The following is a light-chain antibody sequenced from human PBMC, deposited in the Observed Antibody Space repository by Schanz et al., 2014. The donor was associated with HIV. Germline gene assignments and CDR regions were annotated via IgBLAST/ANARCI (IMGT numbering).Light chain of an antibody. CDR3: SSYAGNSNNLNVV. CDR2: EVS. CDR1: SSDVGGYNY. Sequence: QSVLTQPPSASGSPGQSVTISCTGTSSDVGGYNYVSWYQQHPGKAPKLMIYEVSKRPSGVPARFSGSKSGNTASLTVSGLQADDEADYYCSSYAGNSNNLNVVFGGGTKLTVL. V-gene: IGLV2-8*01. J-gene: IGLJ2*01.